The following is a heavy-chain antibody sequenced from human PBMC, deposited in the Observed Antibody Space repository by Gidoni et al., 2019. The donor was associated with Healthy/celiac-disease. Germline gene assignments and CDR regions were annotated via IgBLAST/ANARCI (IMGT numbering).Heavy chain of an antibody. CDR2: ISSSSSTI. D-gene: IGHD2-21*02. CDR3: ARDAYCGGDCYSDY. CDR1: GFTFSSYS. Sequence: EVQLVESGGGLVQPGGSRRLSCAAPGFTFSSYSMNWVRQAPGKGLEWVSYISSSSSTIYYADSVKGRFTISRDNAKNSLYLQMNSLRAEDTAVYYCARDAYCGGDCYSDYWGQGTLVTVSS. V-gene: IGHV3-48*01. J-gene: IGHJ4*02.